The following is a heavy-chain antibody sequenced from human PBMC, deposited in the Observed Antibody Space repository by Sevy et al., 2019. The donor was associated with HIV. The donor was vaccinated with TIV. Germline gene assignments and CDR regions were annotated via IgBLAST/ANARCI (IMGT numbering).Heavy chain of an antibody. CDR1: GFTVSSNY. V-gene: IGHV3-53*01. Sequence: GGSLRLSCAASGFTVSSNYMSWVRQAPGKGLEWVSVIYSGGSTYYADSVKGRFTISRDNSKNTLYLQMNSLRAEDTAVYYCARDRADTAMAPHYYYYGMDVWGQGTTVIGSS. J-gene: IGHJ6*02. D-gene: IGHD5-18*01. CDR2: IYSGGST. CDR3: ARDRADTAMAPHYYYYGMDV.